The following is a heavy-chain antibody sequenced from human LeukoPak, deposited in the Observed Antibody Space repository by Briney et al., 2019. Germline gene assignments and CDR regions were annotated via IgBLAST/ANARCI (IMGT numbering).Heavy chain of an antibody. CDR2: IIPIFGTS. CDR3: ATHSGSLGYYFDY. D-gene: IGHD1-26*01. Sequence: SVKVSCKSSGENFSSYVITWVRQAPGQGLEWMGGIIPIFGTSNYAQRFQGRVTITADESTSTAYMELSSLRSEDTAVYYCATHSGSLGYYFDYWGQGTLVTVSS. CDR1: GENFSSYV. J-gene: IGHJ4*02. V-gene: IGHV1-69*13.